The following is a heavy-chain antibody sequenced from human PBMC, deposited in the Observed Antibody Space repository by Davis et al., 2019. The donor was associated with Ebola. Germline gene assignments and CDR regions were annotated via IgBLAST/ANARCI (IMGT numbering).Heavy chain of an antibody. CDR1: GFTFSSYG. CDR2: ISYDGNQK. J-gene: IGHJ6*02. D-gene: IGHD3-3*01. V-gene: IGHV3-30*18. CDR3: AKQLGSGFMYDGMDV. Sequence: GGSLRLSCAASGFTFSSYGTHWVRQAPGKGLECVAVISYDGNQKYYADSVKGRFTISRENSKNSIFLQLNSLRAEDTAVYYCAKQLGSGFMYDGMDVWGQGTTVTVSS.